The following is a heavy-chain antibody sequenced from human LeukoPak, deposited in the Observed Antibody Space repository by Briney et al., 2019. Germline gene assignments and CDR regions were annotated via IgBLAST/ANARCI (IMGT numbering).Heavy chain of an antibody. Sequence: GGSLRLSCAASGFTFSSYWMSWVRQAPGKGLEWVANIKQDGSEKYYVDSVKGRFTISRDNAKNSLYLQMNSLRAEDTAVYYCASGVDTAIVYFDYWGQGTLVTVSS. CDR2: IKQDGSEK. CDR1: GFTFSSYW. D-gene: IGHD5-18*01. J-gene: IGHJ4*02. V-gene: IGHV3-7*01. CDR3: ASGVDTAIVYFDY.